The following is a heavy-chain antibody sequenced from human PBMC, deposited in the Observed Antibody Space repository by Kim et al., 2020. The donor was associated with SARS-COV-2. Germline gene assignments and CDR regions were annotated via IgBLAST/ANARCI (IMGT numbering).Heavy chain of an antibody. Sequence: GGSLRLSCAASGFTFSSYGMHWVRQAPGKGLEWVAVISYDGSNKYYADSVKGRFTISRDNSKNTLYLQMNSLRAEDTAVYYCAKDGTDYVWGRPPVGWGQGTLVTVSS. CDR2: ISYDGSNK. CDR1: GFTFSSYG. J-gene: IGHJ4*02. D-gene: IGHD3-16*01. CDR3: AKDGTDYVWGRPPVG. V-gene: IGHV3-30*18.